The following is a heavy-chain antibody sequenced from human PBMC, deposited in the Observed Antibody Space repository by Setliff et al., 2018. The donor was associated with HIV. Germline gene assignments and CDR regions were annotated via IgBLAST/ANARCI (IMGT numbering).Heavy chain of an antibody. CDR1: GGSVNSATYY. CDR3: TRDTGYILSGYRPHWYFDL. J-gene: IGHJ2*01. Sequence: SETLSLTCTVSGGSVNSATYYWSWIRQHPGKGLEWIGYIDYSGSAFYNPSLKSRITISVDTSKNQFSLKLTTVTAADAAVYYCTRDTGYILSGYRPHWYFDLWGRGTLVTVSS. D-gene: IGHD3-9*01. V-gene: IGHV4-31*03. CDR2: IDYSGSA.